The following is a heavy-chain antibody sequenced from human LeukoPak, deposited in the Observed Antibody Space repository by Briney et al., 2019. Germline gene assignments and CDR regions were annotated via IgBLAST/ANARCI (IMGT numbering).Heavy chain of an antibody. CDR3: ARGPWLGAFDI. D-gene: IGHD3-10*01. V-gene: IGHV4-30-4*01. Sequence: SETLSLTCNVSGGSISSDDYYWSWIRQPPGKGLECIGYIYYSGSTYYNPSLKSRVTISVDTSKNQFSLKLSSVTAADTAVYHCARGPWLGAFDIWGQGTMVTVSS. CDR1: GGSISSDDYY. CDR2: IYYSGST. J-gene: IGHJ3*02.